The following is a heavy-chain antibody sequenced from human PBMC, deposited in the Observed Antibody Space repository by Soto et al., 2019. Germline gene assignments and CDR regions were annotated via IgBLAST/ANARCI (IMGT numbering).Heavy chain of an antibody. D-gene: IGHD3-10*01. J-gene: IGHJ6*02. CDR2: TSHYNGNT. Sequence: QVQLVQSGAEVKKPGASVKVSCKASGYTFTSYGISWVRQAPGQGLERMGWTSHYNGNTNYAQKLQGRVTMTTDTSTSTAYMDLRSLRSDDTAVYYCARGIGGWFGVAYYYGMDVWGQGTTVTVSS. CDR3: ARGIGGWFGVAYYYGMDV. V-gene: IGHV1-18*01. CDR1: GYTFTSYG.